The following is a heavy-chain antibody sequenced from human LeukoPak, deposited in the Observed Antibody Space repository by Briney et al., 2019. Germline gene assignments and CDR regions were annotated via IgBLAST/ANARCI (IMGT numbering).Heavy chain of an antibody. CDR3: ATGSSGSPSYFDY. D-gene: IGHD1-26*01. CDR2: VDPEDGET. Sequence: ASVKVSCKASGYTFTGYYMHWVQQAPGKGLEWMGLVDPEDGETIYAEKFQGRVTITADTSTDTAYMELSSLRSEDTAVYYCATGSSGSPSYFDYWGQGTLVTVSS. J-gene: IGHJ4*02. V-gene: IGHV1-69-2*01. CDR1: GYTFTGYY.